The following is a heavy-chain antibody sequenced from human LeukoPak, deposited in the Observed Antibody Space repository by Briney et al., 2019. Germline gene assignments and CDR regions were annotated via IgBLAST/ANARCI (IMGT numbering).Heavy chain of an antibody. CDR2: ISAYKGNT. J-gene: IGHJ4*02. D-gene: IGHD6-19*01. CDR3: ARDSAGYSSGWYDY. V-gene: IGHV1-18*01. CDR1: GYTFTSYG. Sequence: ASVKVSCKASGYTFTSYGISWVRQAPGQGLEWMGWISAYKGNTKYAQRIQGRVSTTTDTSTSTAYMEVRSLRSDDTAVYYCARDSAGYSSGWYDYWGQGTLVTVSS.